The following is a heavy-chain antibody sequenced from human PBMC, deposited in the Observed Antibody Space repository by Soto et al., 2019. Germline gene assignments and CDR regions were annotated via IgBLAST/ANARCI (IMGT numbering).Heavy chain of an antibody. D-gene: IGHD1-26*01. Sequence: ASVKVSCKASGYTFTGYYMHWVRQAPGQGLEWMGWINPNSGGTNYAQKFQGWVTMTRDTSISTAYMELSRLRSDDTAVYYCARDKWTTKSGSHEIDLGGEYYYYYGMDVWGQGTTVTVSS. CDR1: GYTFTGYY. J-gene: IGHJ6*02. CDR2: INPNSGGT. CDR3: ARDKWTTKSGSHEIDLGGEYYYYYGMDV. V-gene: IGHV1-2*04.